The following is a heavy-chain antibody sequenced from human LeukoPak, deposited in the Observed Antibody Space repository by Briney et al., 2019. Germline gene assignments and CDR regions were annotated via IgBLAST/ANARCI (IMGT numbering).Heavy chain of an antibody. J-gene: IGHJ6*03. CDR1: GFTFSSFG. Sequence: GGSLRLSCAASGFTFSSFGMSWVRQAPGKGLEWVSAISSTGGTAYYADSVKGRFTISRDNSKNSLYLQMNSLRAEDTAIYYCAKNGGRGAYCSGGSCYPYYYYNMDVWGKGTTVTISS. V-gene: IGHV3-23*01. D-gene: IGHD2-15*01. CDR2: ISSTGGTA. CDR3: AKNGGRGAYCSGGSCYPYYYYNMDV.